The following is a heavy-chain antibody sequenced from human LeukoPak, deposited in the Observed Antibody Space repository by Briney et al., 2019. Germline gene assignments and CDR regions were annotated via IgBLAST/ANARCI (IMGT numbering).Heavy chain of an antibody. J-gene: IGHJ4*02. CDR1: GYTFTDYY. Sequence: GASVKVSCKASGYTFTDYYMHWVRQAPGQGFEWMGWINPNDGDTNYAQKFQGRVTMTRDTSISTAHMEVSRLRSDDTAVYCCARANFLYCSSSSTGLFDYWGQGTLVTVSS. V-gene: IGHV1-2*02. CDR3: ARANFLYCSSSSTGLFDY. CDR2: INPNDGDT. D-gene: IGHD2-2*01.